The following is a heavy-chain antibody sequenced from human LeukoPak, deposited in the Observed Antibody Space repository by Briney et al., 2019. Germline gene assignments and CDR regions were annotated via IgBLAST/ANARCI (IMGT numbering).Heavy chain of an antibody. Sequence: GASVKVSCKASGYTFTSYYMHWMRQAPGQGLEWMGIINPSGGSTSYARKFQGRVTMTRDTSTSTVYMELSSLRSEDTAVYYCARDQLGSYGVGYWGQGTLVTVSS. V-gene: IGHV1-46*01. CDR2: INPSGGST. CDR3: ARDQLGSYGVGY. D-gene: IGHD5-18*01. CDR1: GYTFTSYY. J-gene: IGHJ4*02.